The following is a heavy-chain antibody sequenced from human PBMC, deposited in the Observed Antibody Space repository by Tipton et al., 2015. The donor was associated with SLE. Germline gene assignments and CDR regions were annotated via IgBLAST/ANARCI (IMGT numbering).Heavy chain of an antibody. D-gene: IGHD1-26*01. Sequence: SLRLSCAASGFTFSTYAMHWVRQAPGKGLEWVALISYDGSNKYYADSVKGRFTISRDNSKNTLYLQMNSLRAEDTALYYCAKGSLRERGSDPFDIWGQGTMVTVSS. CDR3: AKGSLRERGSDPFDI. CDR2: ISYDGSNK. J-gene: IGHJ3*02. V-gene: IGHV3-30*04. CDR1: GFTFSTYA.